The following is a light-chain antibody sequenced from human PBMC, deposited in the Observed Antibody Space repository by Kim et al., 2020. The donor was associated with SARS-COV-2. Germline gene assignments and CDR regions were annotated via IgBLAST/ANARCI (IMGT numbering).Light chain of an antibody. V-gene: IGLV1-40*01. CDR1: SSNIGAGYD. Sequence: GQRVTISCPGSSSNIGAGYDVHWYQQLPGTAPKLLIYGNSNRPSGVPDRFSGSKSGTSASLAITGLQAEDEADYYCQSYDSSSYWVFGGGTQLTVL. CDR3: QSYDSSSYWV. CDR2: GNS. J-gene: IGLJ3*02.